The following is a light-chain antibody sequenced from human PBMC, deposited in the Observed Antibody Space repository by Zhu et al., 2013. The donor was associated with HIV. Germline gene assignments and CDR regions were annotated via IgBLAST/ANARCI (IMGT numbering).Light chain of an antibody. CDR2: DAS. J-gene: IGKJ4*01. CDR3: QQYDKLPRT. V-gene: IGKV1-33*01. Sequence: DIQMTQSPSSLSASVGDRVTISCQASHDISNFLSWYQQKPGKAPKLLINDASNLETGVPSRFSGSGSGGTDFSLSISSLRPEDVATYYCQQYDKLPRTFGGGTKVEIK. CDR1: HDISNF.